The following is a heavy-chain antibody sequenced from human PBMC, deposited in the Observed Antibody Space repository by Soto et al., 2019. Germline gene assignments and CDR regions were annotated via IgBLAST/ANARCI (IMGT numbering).Heavy chain of an antibody. CDR1: GFTFSRYG. D-gene: IGHD6-6*01. CDR3: AKAYSSSSLGYYYGMDV. V-gene: IGHV3-30*18. J-gene: IGHJ6*02. Sequence: GGSLRLSCAASGFTFSRYGMHWVRQAPGKGLEWVAVISYDGSNKYYADSVKGRFTISRDNSKNTLYLQMNSLRAEDTAVYYCAKAYSSSSLGYYYGMDVWGQGTTVTVSS. CDR2: ISYDGSNK.